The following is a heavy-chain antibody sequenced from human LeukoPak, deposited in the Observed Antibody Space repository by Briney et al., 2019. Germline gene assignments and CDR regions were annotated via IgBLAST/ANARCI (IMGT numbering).Heavy chain of an antibody. CDR1: GFTFSSYG. V-gene: IGHV3-21*01. J-gene: IGHJ4*02. CDR3: ARGPPISGNFWRGKNHPPDY. CDR2: ISSSSSYI. Sequence: PGGSLRLSCAASGFTFSSYGMHWVRQAPGKGLEWVSSISSSSSYIYYVDSVKGRFTISRDNAKNSLYLQMNSLRAEDTAVYYGARGPPISGNFWRGKNHPPDYWGQGTLVTVSS. D-gene: IGHD3-3*01.